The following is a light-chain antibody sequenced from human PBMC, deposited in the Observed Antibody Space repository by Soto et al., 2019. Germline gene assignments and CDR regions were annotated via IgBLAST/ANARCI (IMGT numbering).Light chain of an antibody. CDR1: QSVSTNY. Sequence: EIVLTQSPGTLSLSPGERATLSCRASQSVSTNYVAWYQQKPGQAPRLVLYGASSRATGIPDRFSGSGSGSDFTLTISRLEPEDFAVYYCQEVGTSTRTFGQGTKVQIK. CDR3: QEVGTSTRT. V-gene: IGKV3-20*01. J-gene: IGKJ1*01. CDR2: GAS.